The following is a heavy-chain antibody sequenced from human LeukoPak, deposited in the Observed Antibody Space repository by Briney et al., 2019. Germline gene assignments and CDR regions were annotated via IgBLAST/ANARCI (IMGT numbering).Heavy chain of an antibody. CDR1: GFTFSNYE. D-gene: IGHD5-18*01. CDR2: ISSSDRNI. CDR3: ARDLVQLWSKDF. Sequence: RPGGALRLSCAAPGFTFSNYEFNWVRQAPGKGLEWVSYISSSDRNIYYVDSVKGRFTISRDNAKNSLYLQMNSLRADDTAVYYCARDLVQLWSKDFWGQGTLVTVSS. V-gene: IGHV3-48*03. J-gene: IGHJ4*02.